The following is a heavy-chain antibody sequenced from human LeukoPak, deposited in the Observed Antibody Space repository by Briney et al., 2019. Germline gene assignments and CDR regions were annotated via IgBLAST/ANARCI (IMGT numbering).Heavy chain of an antibody. J-gene: IGHJ4*02. Sequence: PSETLSLTCTVSGGSISSYYWSWIRQPPGKGLEWIGHIYYSGSTNYNPSLKSRVTISVDTSKNQFSLKLSSVTAAGTAVYYCARGDYYGSGRDYWGQGTLVTVSS. D-gene: IGHD3-10*01. V-gene: IGHV4-59*01. CDR2: IYYSGST. CDR1: GGSISSYY. CDR3: ARGDYYGSGRDY.